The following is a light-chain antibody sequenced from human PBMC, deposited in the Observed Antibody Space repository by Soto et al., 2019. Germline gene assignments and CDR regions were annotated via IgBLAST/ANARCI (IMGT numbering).Light chain of an antibody. CDR3: QQSSSTRGQT. V-gene: IGKV1-39*01. CDR1: QSISSY. CDR2: AAS. Sequence: DIQMTQSPSSLSASVGDRVTITCRASQSISSYLNWYQQKPGKAPKLLIYAASSLQSGVPSRFSGSGSGTDFTHPTSSLQPEDFATYYWQQSSSTRGQTFGQGTKLEIK. J-gene: IGKJ2*01.